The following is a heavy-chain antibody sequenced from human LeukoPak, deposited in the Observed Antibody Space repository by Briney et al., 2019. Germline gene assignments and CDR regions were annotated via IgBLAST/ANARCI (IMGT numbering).Heavy chain of an antibody. CDR1: GFTFSSYS. V-gene: IGHV3-21*01. CDR2: ISSSSSYI. CDR3: AREGRYQLTLDAFDI. J-gene: IGHJ3*02. Sequence: PGGSLRPSCAASGFTFSSYSMNWVRQAPGKGLEWVSSISSSSSYIYYADSVKGRFTISRDNAKNSLYLQVNSLRAEDTAVYYCAREGRYQLTLDAFDIWGQGTMVTVSS. D-gene: IGHD2-2*01.